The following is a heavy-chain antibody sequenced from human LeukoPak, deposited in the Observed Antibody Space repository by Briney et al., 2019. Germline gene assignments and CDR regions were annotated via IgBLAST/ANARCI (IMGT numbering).Heavy chain of an antibody. D-gene: IGHD6-13*01. J-gene: IGHJ5*02. CDR3: AREVKTASGSLWFDA. CDR2: ISGSSSTI. CDR1: GFTFSSYS. Sequence: PGGSLRLSCAASGFTFSSYSMNWVRQAPGKGLEWVSYISGSSSTIYYADSVRGRFTISRDNAKNSLYLQMNSLRDEDTAVYYCAREVKTASGSLWFDAWGQGTLVTVSS. V-gene: IGHV3-48*02.